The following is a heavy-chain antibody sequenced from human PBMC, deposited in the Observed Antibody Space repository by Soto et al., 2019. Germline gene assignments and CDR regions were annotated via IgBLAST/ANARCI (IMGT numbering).Heavy chain of an antibody. V-gene: IGHV3-23*01. D-gene: IGHD1-7*01. Sequence: SLRLSCASSGFTFSTYALSWVRQAPGKGLEWVSAISANGQGIYHADSVRGRFTISRDNSKNTIFLHMDSLRAEDTAVYYCAKDRNYPRDQFHYWGQGTLVTVSS. J-gene: IGHJ4*02. CDR3: AKDRNYPRDQFHY. CDR2: ISANGQGI. CDR1: GFTFSTYA.